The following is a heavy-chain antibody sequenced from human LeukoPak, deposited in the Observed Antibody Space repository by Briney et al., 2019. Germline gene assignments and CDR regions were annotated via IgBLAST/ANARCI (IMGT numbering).Heavy chain of an antibody. Sequence: GGSLRLSCAASGFTFSSYAMHWVRQAPGKRLEYVSAISSNGGSTYYANSVKGRFTISRDNSKNTLYLQMGSLRAEDMAVYYCARVGVTTRTYDAFDIWGQGTMVTVSS. CDR3: ARVGVTTRTYDAFDI. CDR2: ISSNGGST. CDR1: GFTFSSYA. V-gene: IGHV3-64*01. D-gene: IGHD4-17*01. J-gene: IGHJ3*02.